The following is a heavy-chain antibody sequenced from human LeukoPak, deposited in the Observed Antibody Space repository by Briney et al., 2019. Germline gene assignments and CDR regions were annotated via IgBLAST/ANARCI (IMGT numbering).Heavy chain of an antibody. CDR2: INPNSGGT. CDR1: GYAFAGYF. V-gene: IGHV1-2*06. Sequence: ASVKVSCKASGYAFAGYFIHWVRQAPGQGLEWMGRINPNSGGTDYGQKFQGRVTMTRDTSITAAYMELSRLRSDDTAVYYCARASGYRYADYWGQGTLVTVSS. D-gene: IGHD5-18*01. CDR3: ARASGYRYADY. J-gene: IGHJ4*02.